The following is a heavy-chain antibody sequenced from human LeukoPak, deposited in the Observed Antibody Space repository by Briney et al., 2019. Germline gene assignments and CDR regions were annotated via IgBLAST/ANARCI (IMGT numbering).Heavy chain of an antibody. V-gene: IGHV3-11*04. Sequence: KPGGSLRLSCAASGFTFSDYYMSWIRQAPGKGLEWVSYISSSGSTIYYADSVKGRFTISRDNAKNSLYLQMNSLRAEDTAVYYSARGMAGGVTTLLWFGELLYDFDYWGQGTLVTVSS. CDR2: ISSSGSTI. J-gene: IGHJ4*02. CDR1: GFTFSDYY. CDR3: ARGMAGGVTTLLWFGELLYDFDY. D-gene: IGHD3-10*01.